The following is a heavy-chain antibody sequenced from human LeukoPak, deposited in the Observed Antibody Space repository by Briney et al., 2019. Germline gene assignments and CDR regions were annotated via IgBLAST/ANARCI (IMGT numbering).Heavy chain of an antibody. Sequence: TSETLSLTCAVYGGSFSGYYWSWIRQPPGKGLEWIGEINHSGSTNYNPSLKSRVTISVDTSKNQFSLKLSSVTAADTAVYYCARGLIAAAGTPSNDYWGQGTLVTVSS. D-gene: IGHD6-13*01. J-gene: IGHJ4*02. CDR2: INHSGST. CDR3: ARGLIAAAGTPSNDY. CDR1: GGSFSGYY. V-gene: IGHV4-34*01.